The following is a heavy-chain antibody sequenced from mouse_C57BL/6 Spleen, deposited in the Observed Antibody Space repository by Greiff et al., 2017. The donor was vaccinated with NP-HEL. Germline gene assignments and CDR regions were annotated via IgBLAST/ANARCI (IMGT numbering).Heavy chain of an antibody. CDR2: IYPGDGDT. Sequence: VQLQQSGPELVKPGASVKISCKASGYAFSSSWMNWVKQRPGKGLEWIGRIYPGDGDTNYNGKFKGKATLTADKSSSTAYMQLSSLTSEDSAVYIGARGSSHWFANRGQGTLVTVSA. D-gene: IGHD1-1*01. J-gene: IGHJ3*01. CDR1: GYAFSSSW. V-gene: IGHV1-82*01. CDR3: ARGSSHWFAN.